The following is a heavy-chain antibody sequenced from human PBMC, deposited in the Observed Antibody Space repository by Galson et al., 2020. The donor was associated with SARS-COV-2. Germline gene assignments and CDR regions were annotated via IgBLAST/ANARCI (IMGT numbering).Heavy chain of an antibody. J-gene: IGHJ6*02. CDR3: AREPYSSGWLDGDGMDV. CDR2: ISAYNGNT. Sequence: ASVKVSCKASGYTFTSYGISWVRQAPGQGLEWMGWISAYNGNTNYAQKLQGRVTMTTDTSTSTAYMELRSLRSDDTAVYYCAREPYSSGWLDGDGMDVWGLGTTVTVSS. D-gene: IGHD6-19*01. V-gene: IGHV1-18*04. CDR1: GYTFTSYG.